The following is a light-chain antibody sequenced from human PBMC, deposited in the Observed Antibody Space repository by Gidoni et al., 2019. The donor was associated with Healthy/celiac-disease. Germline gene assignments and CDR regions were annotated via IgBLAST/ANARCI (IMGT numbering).Light chain of an antibody. J-gene: IGLJ3*02. V-gene: IGLV1-40*01. CDR1: SSNIGAGYD. CDR3: QSYDSSLSGSV. CDR2: GNS. Sequence: QSVLTQTASVSGAPGQRVTISCTGRSSNIGAGYDVHWYQQLPGTAPKLLIYGNSNRPSGVPDRFSGSKSGTSASLAITGLQAEDEADYYCQSYDSSLSGSVFGGGTKLTVL.